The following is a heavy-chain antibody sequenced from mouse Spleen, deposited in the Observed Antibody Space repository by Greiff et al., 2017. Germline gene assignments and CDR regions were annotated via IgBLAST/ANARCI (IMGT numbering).Heavy chain of an antibody. J-gene: IGHJ3*01. CDR1: GFSLSRYS. CDR3: ARKGIYDGTPFAY. Sequence: VKVEESGPGLVAPSQSLSITCTVSGFSLSRYSVHWVRRPPGKGLEWLGMIWGGGSTDYNSALKSRLSISKDNSKSQVFLKMNSLQTDDTAMYYCARKGIYDGTPFAYWGQGTLVTVSA. CDR2: IWGGGST. D-gene: IGHD2-3*01. V-gene: IGHV2-6-4*01.